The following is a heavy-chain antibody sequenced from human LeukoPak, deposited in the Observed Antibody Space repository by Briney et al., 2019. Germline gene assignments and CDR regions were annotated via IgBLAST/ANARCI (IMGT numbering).Heavy chain of an antibody. Sequence: GGSLRLSCAAPGFTFSSYGMHWVRQAPGKGLEWVAVIWYDGSNKYYADSVKGRFTISRDNSKNTLYLQMNSLRAEDTAVYYCARAYARGSYDYWGQGTLVTVSS. D-gene: IGHD1-26*01. J-gene: IGHJ4*02. V-gene: IGHV3-33*01. CDR1: GFTFSSYG. CDR3: ARAYARGSYDY. CDR2: IWYDGSNK.